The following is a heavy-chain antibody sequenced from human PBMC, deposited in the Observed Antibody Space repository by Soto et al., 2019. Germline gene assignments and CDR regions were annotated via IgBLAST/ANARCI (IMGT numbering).Heavy chain of an antibody. CDR3: ASVAARRFYYYYGMDV. D-gene: IGHD6-6*01. CDR2: INHSGST. J-gene: IGHJ6*02. V-gene: IGHV4-34*01. CDR1: GGSFSGYY. Sequence: SETLSLTCAVYGGSFSGYYWSWIRQPPGKGLEWIGEINHSGSTNYNPSLKSRVTISVDTSKNQFSLKLSSVTAADTAVYYCASVAARRFYYYYGMDVWGQGTTVTVSS.